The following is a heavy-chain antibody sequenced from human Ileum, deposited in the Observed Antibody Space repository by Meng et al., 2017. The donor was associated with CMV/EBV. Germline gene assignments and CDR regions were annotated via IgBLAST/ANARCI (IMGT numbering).Heavy chain of an antibody. D-gene: IGHD3-10*01. CDR1: GGSISDYH. Sequence: PLHESAPGLVKPSETLSLTCSVSGGSISDYHWTWIRKSAGKGLQWLGRLRTSGTIDHNPSFKSRVTLSIDTSKNQFSLKLTSVTAADTAVYYCGRAGARGVPVDIWGQGTLVTVSS. V-gene: IGHV4-4*07. CDR2: LRTSGTI. CDR3: GRAGARGVPVDI. J-gene: IGHJ4*02.